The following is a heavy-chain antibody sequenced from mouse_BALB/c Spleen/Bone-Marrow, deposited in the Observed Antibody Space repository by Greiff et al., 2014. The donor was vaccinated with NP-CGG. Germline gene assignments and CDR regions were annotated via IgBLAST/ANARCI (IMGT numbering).Heavy chain of an antibody. CDR2: IYPGSGST. Sequence: LQQSGSELVRPGASVKLSCKASGYTFTSHWMHWVKQRPGQGLEWIGNIYPGSGSTNYDEKFKSKATLTVDTSSSTAYMQLSSLTSEDSAVYYCTPRLRYWGQGTTLTVSS. V-gene: IGHV1S22*01. D-gene: IGHD1-2*01. CDR1: GYTFTSHW. J-gene: IGHJ2*01. CDR3: TPRLRY.